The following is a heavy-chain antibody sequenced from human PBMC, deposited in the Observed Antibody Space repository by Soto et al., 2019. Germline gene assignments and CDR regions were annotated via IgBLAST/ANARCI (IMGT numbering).Heavy chain of an antibody. V-gene: IGHV3-23*01. J-gene: IGHJ3*02. CDR3: APHVSCSGGSCQYDAFAI. CDR2: ITADGGT. D-gene: IGHD2-15*01. CDR1: GFTVNSHA. Sequence: GGSTRLSCEGSGFTVNSHAMTWIRQAPGKGPEWVSTITADGGTYYADSVKGRFAMSRDTSESTLYLQMNSLGAEDTAAYYCAPHVSCSGGSCQYDAFAIRGQGTMVTVSS.